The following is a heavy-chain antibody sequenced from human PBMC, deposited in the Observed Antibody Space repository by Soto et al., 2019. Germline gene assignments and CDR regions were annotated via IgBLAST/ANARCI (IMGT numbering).Heavy chain of an antibody. D-gene: IGHD4-17*01. CDR3: AREGDYGEYQGWFDP. Sequence: QVQLVQSGAEVKKPGASVKVSCKASGYTFTSYDINWVRQSTGQGLDWMGWMNPNSGNTGYAQKFQGRVTMTRNTSISIDYIELSSMRSEDTGVYYCAREGDYGEYQGWFDPWGQGTLVTVSS. J-gene: IGHJ5*02. CDR2: MNPNSGNT. CDR1: GYTFTSYD. V-gene: IGHV1-8*01.